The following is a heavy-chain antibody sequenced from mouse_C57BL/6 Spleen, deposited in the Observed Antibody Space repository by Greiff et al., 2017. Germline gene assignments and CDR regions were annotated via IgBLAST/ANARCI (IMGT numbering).Heavy chain of an antibody. CDR1: GYTFTDYE. D-gene: IGHD2-1*01. Sequence: VKLMESGAELVRPGASVTLSCKASGYTFTDYEMHWVKQTPVHGLEWIGAIDPETGGTAYNQKFKGKAILTADKSSSTAYMELRSLTSEDSAVYYCTRDYGNVYAMDYWGQGTSVTVSS. CDR2: IDPETGGT. V-gene: IGHV1-15*01. CDR3: TRDYGNVYAMDY. J-gene: IGHJ4*01.